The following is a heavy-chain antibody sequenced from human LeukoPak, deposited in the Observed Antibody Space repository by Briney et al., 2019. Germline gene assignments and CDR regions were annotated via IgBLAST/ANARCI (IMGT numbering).Heavy chain of an antibody. D-gene: IGHD3-10*01. CDR3: ARHNARLRGWIGEVDF. Sequence: SSETLSLTCSVSGGSINNYYWSWIRQPPGKGLEWIAYIYYSGSTNYNPSLKSRVTISVDTSKNQFSLMLSSVTAADTAVYYCARHNARLRGWIGEVDFWGQGALVTVSS. CDR2: IYYSGST. CDR1: GGSINNYY. V-gene: IGHV4-59*08. J-gene: IGHJ4*02.